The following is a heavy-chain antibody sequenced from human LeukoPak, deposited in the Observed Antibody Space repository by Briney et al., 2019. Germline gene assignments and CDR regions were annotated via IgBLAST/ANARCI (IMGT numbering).Heavy chain of an antibody. D-gene: IGHD5-18*01. CDR2: IYSGGST. Sequence: GGSLRLSCAASGFTVSSNYMSWVRQAPGKGLEWVSVIYSGGSTYHADSVKGRFTISRDNSKNTLYLQMNSLRAEDTAVYYCARGGGYSYGHATFDYWGQGTLVTASS. CDR3: ARGGGYSYGHATFDY. J-gene: IGHJ4*02. V-gene: IGHV3-66*02. CDR1: GFTVSSNY.